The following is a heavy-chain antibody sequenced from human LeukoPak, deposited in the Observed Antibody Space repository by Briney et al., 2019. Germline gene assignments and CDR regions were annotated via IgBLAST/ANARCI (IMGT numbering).Heavy chain of an antibody. CDR3: AKVALERRSAGWVDY. CDR1: GFTVSSNY. CDR2: IYSGGST. D-gene: IGHD1-1*01. V-gene: IGHV3-53*01. J-gene: IGHJ4*02. Sequence: PGGSLRLSCAASGFTVSSNYMSWVRQAPGKGLEWVSVIYSGGSTYYADSVKGRFTISRDNSKNTLYLQMNSLRAEDTAVYYCAKVALERRSAGWVDYWGQGTLVTVSS.